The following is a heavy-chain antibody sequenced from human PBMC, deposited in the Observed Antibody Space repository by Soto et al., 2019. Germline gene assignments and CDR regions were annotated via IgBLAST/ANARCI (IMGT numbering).Heavy chain of an antibody. CDR2: INPNSGGT. CDR3: ARDRLGVDDAFDI. J-gene: IGHJ3*02. V-gene: IGHV1-2*04. CDR1: GYTFTGYY. Sequence: ASVKVSCKASGYTFTGYYMHWVRQAPGQGLEGMGWINPNSGGTNYAQKFQGWVTMTRDTSISTAYMELSRLRSDDTAVYYCARDRLGVDDAFDIWGQGTMVTVSS. D-gene: IGHD3-16*01.